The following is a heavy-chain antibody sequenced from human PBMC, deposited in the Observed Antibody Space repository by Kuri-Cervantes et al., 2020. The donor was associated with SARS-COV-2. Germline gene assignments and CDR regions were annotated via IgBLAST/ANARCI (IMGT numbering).Heavy chain of an antibody. D-gene: IGHD6-13*01. CDR1: GYTFTSYD. V-gene: IGHV1-8*01. Sequence: ASVKVSCKASGYTFTSYDINWVRQATGQGLEWMGWMNPNSGNTGYAQKFQGRVTITADKSTSTAYMELSSLRSEDTAVYYCARDSGIAPRDYWGQGTLVTVSS. CDR2: MNPNSGNT. CDR3: ARDSGIAPRDY. J-gene: IGHJ4*02.